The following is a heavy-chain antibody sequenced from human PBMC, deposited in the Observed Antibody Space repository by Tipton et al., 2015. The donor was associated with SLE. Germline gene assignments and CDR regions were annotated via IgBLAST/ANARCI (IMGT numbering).Heavy chain of an antibody. Sequence: TLSLTCTVSGGSISSGGHYWSWIRQPAGKGLEWIGRIHASGSSGSTEYNPSLKSRVSMSLDTSKNQFSLMLSSVTAADTAMYYCAVQSSGSARADLWGQGTLVTVSS. CDR2: IHASGSSGST. CDR3: AVQSSGSARADL. D-gene: IGHD3-3*01. V-gene: IGHV4-61*02. CDR1: GGSISSGGHY. J-gene: IGHJ4*02.